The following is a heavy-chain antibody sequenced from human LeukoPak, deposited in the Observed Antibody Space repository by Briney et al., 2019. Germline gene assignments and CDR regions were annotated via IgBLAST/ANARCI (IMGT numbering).Heavy chain of an antibody. D-gene: IGHD6-13*01. V-gene: IGHV4-59*12. J-gene: IGHJ4*02. CDR2: IYYSGST. CDR3: ARGGWSSSWPFDY. CDR1: GGSITSNY. Sequence: SETLSLTCTVSGGSITSNYWSWIRQPPGRGLEWIGYIYYSGSTNYNPSLKSRVTISVDTSKNQFSLKLSSVTAADTAVYYRARGGWSSSWPFDYWGQGTLVTVSS.